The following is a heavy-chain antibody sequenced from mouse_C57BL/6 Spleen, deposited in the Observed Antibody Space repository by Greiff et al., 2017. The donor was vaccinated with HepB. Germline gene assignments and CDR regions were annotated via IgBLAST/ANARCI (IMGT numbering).Heavy chain of an antibody. V-gene: IGHV2-2*01. CDR3: ASPLRGAMGY. CDR1: GFSLTSYG. CDR2: IWRGGST. D-gene: IGHD1-2*01. Sequence: VQLQQSGPGLVQPSQRLSITCTVSGFSLTSYGVHWVRQSPGKGLVWLGVIWRGGSTDDNAAFITRLSISKDNSKSQVFFKMNSVQADDTAIYYCASPLRGAMGYWGQGTSVTVAS. J-gene: IGHJ4*01.